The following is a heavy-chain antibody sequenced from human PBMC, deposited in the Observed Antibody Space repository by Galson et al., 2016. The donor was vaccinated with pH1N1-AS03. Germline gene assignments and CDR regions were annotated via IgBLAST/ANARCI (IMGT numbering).Heavy chain of an antibody. CDR3: AKAGSARPPHMTPFDFDY. D-gene: IGHD6-6*01. Sequence: SLRLSCAASGLIFSSYATTWVRHAPGKGLEWVSAISGSGSSLYYADSVKGRFTISRDNSKNTLYLQVNSLRAEDTAVYYCAKAGSARPPHMTPFDFDYWGQGTLVTVSS. J-gene: IGHJ4*02. CDR2: ISGSGSSL. V-gene: IGHV3-23*01. CDR1: GLIFSSYA.